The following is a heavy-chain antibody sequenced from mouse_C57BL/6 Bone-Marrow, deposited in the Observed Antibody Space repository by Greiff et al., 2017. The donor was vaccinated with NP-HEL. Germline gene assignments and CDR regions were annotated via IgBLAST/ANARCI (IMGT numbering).Heavy chain of an antibody. V-gene: IGHV1-82*01. Sequence: VQGVESGPELVKPGASVKISCKASGYAFSSSWMNWVKQRPGKGLEWIGRIYPGDGDTNYNGKFKGKATLTADKSSSTAYMQLSSLTSEDSAVYFCARGGTTGTSFDYWGQGTTLTVSS. CDR1: GYAFSSSW. CDR2: IYPGDGDT. J-gene: IGHJ2*01. D-gene: IGHD1-2*01. CDR3: ARGGTTGTSFDY.